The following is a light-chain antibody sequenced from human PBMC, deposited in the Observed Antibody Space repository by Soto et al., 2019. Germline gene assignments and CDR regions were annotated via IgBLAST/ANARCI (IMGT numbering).Light chain of an antibody. CDR2: YDS. CDR3: QVCSLV. J-gene: IGLJ2*01. V-gene: IGLV3-21*01. CDR1: NIGSKS. Sequence: SYELTQPPSVSVAPGKTARITCGGNNIGSKSVHWYQQKPGQAPVLVMYYDSDRPSGIPERISGSNSGNTATLTISRVEAGDEADYYCQVCSLVFGGGTKLTVL.